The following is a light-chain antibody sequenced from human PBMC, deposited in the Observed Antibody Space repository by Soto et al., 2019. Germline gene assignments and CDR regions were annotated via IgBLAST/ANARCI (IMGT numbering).Light chain of an antibody. CDR3: QQYGGSPIT. V-gene: IGKV3-20*01. CDR1: QSVTTR. J-gene: IGKJ5*01. Sequence: PGGRVTLSCRASQSVTTRLAWYQHKPGQAPRLLMSGASSRASGVPVRFSGSGSGTDFTLTISRLEPEDFALYYCQQYGGSPITFGLGTRLEIK. CDR2: GAS.